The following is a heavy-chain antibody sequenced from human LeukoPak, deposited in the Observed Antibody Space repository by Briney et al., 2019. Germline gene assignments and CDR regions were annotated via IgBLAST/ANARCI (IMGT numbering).Heavy chain of an antibody. J-gene: IGHJ4*02. V-gene: IGHV3-7*01. Sequence: PGGSLRLSCAASGFTFSSYWMSWVRQAPGKGLEWVANIRQDASEKYYVDSVKGRFTISRDNTKNSLYLQMNSLRAEDTAVYYCARALTVAGTGYWGQGTLVTVSS. CDR3: ARALTVAGTGY. CDR2: IRQDASEK. D-gene: IGHD6-19*01. CDR1: GFTFSSYW.